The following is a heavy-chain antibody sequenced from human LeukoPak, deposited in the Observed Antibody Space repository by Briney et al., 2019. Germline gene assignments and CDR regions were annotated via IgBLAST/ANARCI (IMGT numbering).Heavy chain of an antibody. CDR3: AKDQERVTMIVVVPSY. Sequence: GGSLRLSCAASGFTFSSYAMSWVRQAPGKGLEWVSGISGSGGSTYYADSVKGRFTISRDNSRSTLYLQMNSLRAEDTAVYYCAKDQERVTMIVVVPSYWGQGTLVTVSS. CDR1: GFTFSSYA. J-gene: IGHJ4*02. D-gene: IGHD3-22*01. CDR2: ISGSGGST. V-gene: IGHV3-23*01.